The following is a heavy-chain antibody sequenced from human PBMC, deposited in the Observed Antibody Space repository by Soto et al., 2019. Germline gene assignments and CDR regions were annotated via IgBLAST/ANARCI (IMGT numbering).Heavy chain of an antibody. CDR1: GFTFSSYW. CDR2: IKQDGSEK. D-gene: IGHD2-2*01. J-gene: IGHJ4*02. CDR3: ARGPRGLYHHDY. Sequence: PGGSLRLSCAASGFTFSSYWMNWVRQAPGKGLEWVANIKQDGSEKHYVDSVKGRFTISSDNARNTLYLQMNSLRVDDTAVYYCARGPRGLYHHDYWGQGALVTVSS. V-gene: IGHV3-7*01.